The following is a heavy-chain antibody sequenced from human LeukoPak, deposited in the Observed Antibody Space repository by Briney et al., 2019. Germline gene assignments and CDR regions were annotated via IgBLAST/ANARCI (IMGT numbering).Heavy chain of an antibody. J-gene: IGHJ4*02. V-gene: IGHV3-23*01. Sequence: GGSLRLSCAASGFTFNNYAVSWVRQAPGKGLEWVSGISGSSSSTYYADSVKGRFTISRDNSKNTLYLQMNSLRAEDTAVYYCASLEYWGQGTLVTVSS. CDR1: GFTFNNYA. CDR3: ASLEY. CDR2: ISGSSSST.